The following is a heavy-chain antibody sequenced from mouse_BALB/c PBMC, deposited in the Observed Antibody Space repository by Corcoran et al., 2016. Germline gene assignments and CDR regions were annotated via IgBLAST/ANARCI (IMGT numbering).Heavy chain of an antibody. D-gene: IGHD2-4*01. CDR2: ILPGSGST. J-gene: IGHJ4*01. CDR1: GYTFSSYW. CDR3: AREQERTLYYDYDLDYYAMDY. V-gene: IGHV1-9*01. Sequence: QVQLQQSGAELMKPGASVKISCKATGYTFSSYWIEWVKQRPGHGLEWIGEILPGSGSTNYNEKFKGKATFTADTSSNTAYMQLSSLTSEDSAVYYCAREQERTLYYDYDLDYYAMDYWGQGTSVTVSS.